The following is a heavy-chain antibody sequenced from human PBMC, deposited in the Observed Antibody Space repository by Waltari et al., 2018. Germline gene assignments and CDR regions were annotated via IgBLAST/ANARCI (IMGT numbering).Heavy chain of an antibody. CDR1: GGSFRGSS. D-gene: IGHD3-16*01. J-gene: IGHJ6*02. Sequence: QVQLQQWGAGLLKPSETLSLTCAVSGGSFRGSSWSWIRQPPGKGLEWIGEINHSGSTNYNPSLKSRVTISVDTSKNQFSLKLSSVTAADTAVYYCARGLGGMDVWGQGTTVTVSS. V-gene: IGHV4-34*01. CDR2: INHSGST. CDR3: ARGLGGMDV.